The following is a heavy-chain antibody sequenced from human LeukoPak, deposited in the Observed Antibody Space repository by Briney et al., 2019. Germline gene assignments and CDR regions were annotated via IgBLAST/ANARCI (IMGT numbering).Heavy chain of an antibody. CDR3: AKGGDD. V-gene: IGHV3-30*04. J-gene: IGHJ4*02. D-gene: IGHD3-10*01. CDR1: GFTFSSYA. CDR2: ISYDGSNK. Sequence: GGSLRLSCAASGFTFSSYAMHWVRQAPGKGLEWVAVISYDGSNKYYADSVKGRFTISRDNAKSSLYLQMNSLRVEDTAVYYCAKGGDDWGQGTLVTVSS.